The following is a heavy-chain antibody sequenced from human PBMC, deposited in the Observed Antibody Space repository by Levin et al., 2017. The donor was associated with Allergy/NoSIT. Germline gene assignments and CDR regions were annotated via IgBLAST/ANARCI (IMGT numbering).Heavy chain of an antibody. CDR1: GYTFTSYY. CDR3: ARDLQFDWLLSRPYYFDY. CDR2: INPSGGST. V-gene: IGHV1-46*01. J-gene: IGHJ4*02. Sequence: ASVKVSCKASGYTFTSYYMHWVRQAPGQGLEWMGIINPSGGSTSYAQKFQGRVTMTRDTSTSTVYMELSSLRSEDTAVYYCARDLQFDWLLSRPYYFDYWGQGTLVTVSS. D-gene: IGHD3-9*01.